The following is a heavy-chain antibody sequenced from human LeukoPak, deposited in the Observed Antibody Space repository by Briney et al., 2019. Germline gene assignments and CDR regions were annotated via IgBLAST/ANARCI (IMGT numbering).Heavy chain of an antibody. CDR3: ASGETRGYSSGWYHYY. Sequence: SETLSLTCTVSGYSISSGYHWGWIRQPPGKGLEWIGSIYHSGSTYYNPSLKSRVTISVDTSKNQFSLKLSSVTAADTAVYYCASGETRGYSSGWYHYYWGQGTLVTVSS. J-gene: IGHJ4*02. CDR2: IYHSGST. V-gene: IGHV4-38-2*02. D-gene: IGHD6-19*01. CDR1: GYSISSGYH.